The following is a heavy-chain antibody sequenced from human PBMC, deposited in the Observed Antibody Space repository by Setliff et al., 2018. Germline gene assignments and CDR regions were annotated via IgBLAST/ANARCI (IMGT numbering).Heavy chain of an antibody. J-gene: IGHJ4*02. V-gene: IGHV1-46*01. CDR1: GYTFTSYY. CDR2: INPSGGST. D-gene: IGHD3-10*01. CDR3: AVDGSRTYYFDY. Sequence: ASVKVSCKASGYTFTSYYIHWVRQAPGQGLEWMGIINPSGGSTSYAQKFQGRVTMTRDTSTSTVSMELSSLRSEDTAVHYCAVDGSRTYYFDYWGRGALVTVSS.